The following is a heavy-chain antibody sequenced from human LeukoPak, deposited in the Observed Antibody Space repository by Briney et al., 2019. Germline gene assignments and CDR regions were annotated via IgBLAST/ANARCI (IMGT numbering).Heavy chain of an antibody. V-gene: IGHV7-4-1*02. D-gene: IGHD1-7*01. CDR1: GYTFTSYD. CDR3: ARGGLELRSVQLYYYYYMDV. CDR2: INTNTGNP. Sequence: ASVKVSCKASGYTFTSYDINWVRQATGQGLEWMGWINTNTGNPTYAQGFTGRFVFSLDTSVSTAYLQISSLKAEDTAVYYCARGGLELRSVQLYYYYYMDVWGKGTTVTVSS. J-gene: IGHJ6*03.